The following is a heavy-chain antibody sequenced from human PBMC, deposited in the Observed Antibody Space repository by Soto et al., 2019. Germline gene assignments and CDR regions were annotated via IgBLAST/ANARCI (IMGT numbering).Heavy chain of an antibody. D-gene: IGHD1-26*01. Sequence: KPSETLSLTCTVSGGSISSYYWSWIRQPPGKGLEYIGYIYYSGSTNYNPSLKSRVTISVDTSKKQFSLKLSSVTAADTAVYYCARSLYSGSYTNWFDPWVQGTLVTVSS. CDR1: GGSISSYY. J-gene: IGHJ5*02. CDR3: ARSLYSGSYTNWFDP. CDR2: IYYSGST. V-gene: IGHV4-59*01.